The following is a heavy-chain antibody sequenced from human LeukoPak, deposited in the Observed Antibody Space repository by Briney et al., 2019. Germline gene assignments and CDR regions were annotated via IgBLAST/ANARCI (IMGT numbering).Heavy chain of an antibody. V-gene: IGHV3-74*01. CDR1: GFTFSSYW. D-gene: IGHD6-13*01. CDR3: ARDTGYSINY. J-gene: IGHJ4*02. CDR2: IISDGSST. Sequence: GGSLRLSCAASGFTFSSYWMHWVRQAPGKGLVWVSLIISDGSSTSYADSVKGRFTTSRDNAKNTLYLQMNSLRAEDTAVYYCARDTGYSINYWGQGTLVTVSS.